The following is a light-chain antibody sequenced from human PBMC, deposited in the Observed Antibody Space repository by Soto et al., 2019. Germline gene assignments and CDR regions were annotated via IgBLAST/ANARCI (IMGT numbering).Light chain of an antibody. V-gene: IGKV1-5*01. Sequence: DIQVTQSPPTLSASVGGRVTITCRASQTISTWMAWYQQKPGKAPKLLXXDASTLQSGVASRFSGSGSGTEFTLIISGLQPDDSATYYCQQYTNTNNPWMFGQGTKVDIK. CDR2: DAS. J-gene: IGKJ1*01. CDR3: QQYTNTNNPWM. CDR1: QTISTW.